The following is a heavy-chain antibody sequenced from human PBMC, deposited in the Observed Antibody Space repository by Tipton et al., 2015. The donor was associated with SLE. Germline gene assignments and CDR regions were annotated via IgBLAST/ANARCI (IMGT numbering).Heavy chain of an antibody. CDR3: ARRGVVSRFDP. CDR2: VYKN. V-gene: IGHV4-59*08. Sequence: TLSPTCYVTGVSISNYYWTWIRQSPGKGLEWIGNVYKNYNPSLKSRVTLSVDTSKNQCFLKLNSVTAADTAVYYCARRGVVSRFDPWGQGTLVTVSS. CDR1: GVSISNYY. J-gene: IGHJ5*02. D-gene: IGHD2-8*02.